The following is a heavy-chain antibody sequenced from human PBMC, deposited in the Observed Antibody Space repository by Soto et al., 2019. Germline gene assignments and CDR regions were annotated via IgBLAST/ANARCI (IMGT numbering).Heavy chain of an antibody. CDR1: GFTFSSYA. CDR3: AKGLILMLGYMDV. D-gene: IGHD3-9*01. Sequence: EVQLLESGGGLVQPGGSLRLSCAASGFTFSSYAMSWVRQAPGKGLEWVSAISGSGGSTYYADSVKGRFTISRDNSKNTLYLQMNSLIAEDTAGYYCAKGLILMLGYMDVWGKGTTVTVSS. J-gene: IGHJ6*03. CDR2: ISGSGGST. V-gene: IGHV3-23*01.